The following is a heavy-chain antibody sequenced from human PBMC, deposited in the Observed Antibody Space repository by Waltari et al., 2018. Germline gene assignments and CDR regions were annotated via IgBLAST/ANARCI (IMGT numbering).Heavy chain of an antibody. J-gene: IGHJ4*02. D-gene: IGHD2-2*01. V-gene: IGHV1-2*02. CDR2: IDPNTGGT. CDR1: GYTFTDYY. CDR3: ARVADVVEVSPVSVGDY. Sequence: QVQLVQSGAEVKKPGASVKVSCKTSGYTFTDYYIHWVRQAPGQGLEWVAWIDPNTGGTIYAQKFQGRVTLTRDTSINTAYMDLTRLRSDDTAVYYCARVADVVEVSPVSVGDYWGQGTLVTVSS.